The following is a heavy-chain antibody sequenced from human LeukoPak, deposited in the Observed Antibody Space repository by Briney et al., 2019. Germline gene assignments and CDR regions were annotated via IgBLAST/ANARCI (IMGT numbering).Heavy chain of an antibody. V-gene: IGHV3-7*01. J-gene: IGHJ4*02. CDR3: ASALPADHFDF. CDR1: GFTFSNYR. CDR2: IKYYGGEK. Sequence: GGSLRLSCAASGFTFSNYRMSWVRQAPGKGLEWVANIKYYGGEKYYADSVRGRLTISRDNAKSSLYLQMNSLRAEDTAVYYCASALPADHFDFWGQGTLVTVSS. D-gene: IGHD1-14*01.